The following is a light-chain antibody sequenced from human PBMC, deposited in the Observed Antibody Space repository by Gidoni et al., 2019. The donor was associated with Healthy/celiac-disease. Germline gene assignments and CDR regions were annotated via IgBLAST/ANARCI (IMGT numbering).Light chain of an antibody. CDR1: QSVSSSY. Sequence: EIVLTQSPGTLSYSPGERATLSCRASQSVSSSYLAWYQQKPGQAPRLLIYGASSRATGIPDRFSGSGSGTDFTLTISRLEPEDFAVYYCQQYGSSPFSFGQXTKLEIK. CDR3: QQYGSSPFS. CDR2: GAS. V-gene: IGKV3-20*01. J-gene: IGKJ2*03.